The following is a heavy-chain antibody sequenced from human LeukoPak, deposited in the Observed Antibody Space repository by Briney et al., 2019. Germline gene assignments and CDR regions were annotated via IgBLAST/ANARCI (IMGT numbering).Heavy chain of an antibody. Sequence: ASVKVSCKASRYTFTGYYLHWVRQAPGQGLEWMGWINPDSGGTNYAQKFQGRVTMTRDTSISTAYMEVSRLKSDDTAVYYCARVSVAGYFDYWGQGTLVTVSS. D-gene: IGHD6-19*01. CDR1: RYTFTGYY. J-gene: IGHJ4*02. CDR2: INPDSGGT. V-gene: IGHV1-2*02. CDR3: ARVSVAGYFDY.